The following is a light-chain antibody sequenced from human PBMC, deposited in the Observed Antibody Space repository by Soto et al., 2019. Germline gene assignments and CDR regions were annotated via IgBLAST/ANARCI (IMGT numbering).Light chain of an antibody. J-gene: IGLJ2*01. CDR2: DNN. V-gene: IGLV1-51*01. CDR1: SSNIGNNY. Sequence: QSVLTQPPSVSAAPGQKVTISCSGSSSNIGNNYVSWYQQLPGTAPKLLIYDNNKRPSGIPDRFSGSKSGTSATLGITGFQTGDEADYYCQVWDSSSDHVVFGGGTKLTVL. CDR3: QVWDSSSDHVV.